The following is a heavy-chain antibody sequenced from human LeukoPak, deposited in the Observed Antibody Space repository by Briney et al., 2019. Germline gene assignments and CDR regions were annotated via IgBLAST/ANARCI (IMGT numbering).Heavy chain of an antibody. CDR3: ARVGYYYYMDV. CDR2: IYYSGST. CDR1: GGSISSGGYY. J-gene: IGHJ6*03. Sequence: PSETLPLTCTVSGGSISSGGYYWSWIRQHPGKGLEWIGYIYYSGSTYYNPSLKSRVTISVDTSKNQFSLKLSSVTAADTAVYYCARVGYYYYMDVWGKGTTVTVSS. V-gene: IGHV4-31*03.